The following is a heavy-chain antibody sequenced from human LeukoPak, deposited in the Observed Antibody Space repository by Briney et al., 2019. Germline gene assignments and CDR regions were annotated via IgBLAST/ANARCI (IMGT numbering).Heavy chain of an antibody. J-gene: IGHJ3*02. CDR1: GHTFTSYG. D-gene: IGHD3-22*01. Sequence: GASVKVSCKASGHTFTSYGISWVRQAPGQGLEWMGWISAYNGNTNYAQKLQGRVTMTTDTSTSTAHMELRSLRSDDTAVYYCARAIYYYDSSGQGAFDIWGQGTMVTVSS. CDR3: ARAIYYYDSSGQGAFDI. V-gene: IGHV1-18*01. CDR2: ISAYNGNT.